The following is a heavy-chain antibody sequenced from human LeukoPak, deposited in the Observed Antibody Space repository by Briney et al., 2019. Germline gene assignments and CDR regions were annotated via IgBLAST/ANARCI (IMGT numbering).Heavy chain of an antibody. CDR3: AKDCSSTSCYNWFDP. CDR1: GFTFSSYA. Sequence: PGGSLRLSCAASGFTFSSYAMSWVRQAPGKGLEWVSAISGSGGSTYYADSVKGRFTISRDNSKSTLYLQMNSLRAEDTAVYYCAKDCSSTSCYNWFDPWGQGTLVTVSS. V-gene: IGHV3-23*01. J-gene: IGHJ5*02. CDR2: ISGSGGST. D-gene: IGHD2-2*01.